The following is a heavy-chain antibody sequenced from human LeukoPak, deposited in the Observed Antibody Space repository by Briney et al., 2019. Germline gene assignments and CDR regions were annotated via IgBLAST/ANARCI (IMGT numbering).Heavy chain of an antibody. D-gene: IGHD5-12*01. Sequence: PSETLSLTCAVYGGSFSGYYWSWIRQPPGKGLEWIGEINHSGSTNYNPSPKSRVTISVDTSKNQFSLKLSSVTAADTAVYYCARSEVATINFDYWGQGTLVTVSS. CDR1: GGSFSGYY. CDR3: ARSEVATINFDY. V-gene: IGHV4-34*01. CDR2: INHSGST. J-gene: IGHJ4*02.